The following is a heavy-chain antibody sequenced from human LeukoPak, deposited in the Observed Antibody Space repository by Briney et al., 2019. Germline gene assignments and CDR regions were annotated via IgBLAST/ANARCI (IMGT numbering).Heavy chain of an antibody. Sequence: SEILSLTCAVYGGSFSGYYWSWIRQPPGKGLEWIGEINHSGRNNYNPSLKSRVTISVDTSKNQFSLKLSSVTAADTAVYYCARLRKSTIFGVVMTKHYYYYYMDVWGKGTTVTVSS. D-gene: IGHD3-3*01. CDR1: GGSFSGYY. CDR2: INHSGRN. J-gene: IGHJ6*03. V-gene: IGHV4-34*01. CDR3: ARLRKSTIFGVVMTKHYYYYYMDV.